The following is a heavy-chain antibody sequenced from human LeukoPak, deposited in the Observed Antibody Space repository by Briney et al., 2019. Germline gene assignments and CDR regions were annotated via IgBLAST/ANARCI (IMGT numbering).Heavy chain of an antibody. CDR2: ISAYNGDT. CDR3: ARILYYDSSGPPDY. Sequence: ASVKVSCKASGYTFTTYGISWVRQAPGQGLEWMGWISAYNGDTNYAQRLQGRVTMTTDTSTSTAYMELRSLRSDDTAVYYCARILYYDSSGPPDYRGQGTLVTVSS. CDR1: GYTFTTYG. V-gene: IGHV1-18*01. D-gene: IGHD3-22*01. J-gene: IGHJ4*02.